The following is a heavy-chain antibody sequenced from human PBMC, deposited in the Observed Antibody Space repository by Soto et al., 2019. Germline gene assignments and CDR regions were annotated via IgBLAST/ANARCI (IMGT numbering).Heavy chain of an antibody. J-gene: IGHJ3*01. CDR1: GLTISGKKY. CDR2: LYDVDGS. CDR3: ATWHEQEHAYDV. D-gene: IGHD1-1*01. V-gene: IGHV3-53*01. Sequence: ESGGGLIQPRESLRLSCAAFGLTISGKKYVAWVRQAPGKGLEWVSALYDVDGSFYADSVKGRFTTSSDSSKTTVYLQMNDLRPDDTAVYYCATWHEQEHAYDVWGQGTTVTVSS.